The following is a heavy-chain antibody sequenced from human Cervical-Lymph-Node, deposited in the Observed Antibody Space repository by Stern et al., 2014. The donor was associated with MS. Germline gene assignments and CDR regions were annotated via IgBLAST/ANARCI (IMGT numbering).Heavy chain of an antibody. V-gene: IGHV4-4*07. CDR2: IYIGGST. CDR3: AREFSNTFDY. D-gene: IGHD3-3*02. Sequence: QVQLQESGPGLLKPSETLSLTCTVSGDSITSYYWNWIRQPAGKGLEWIGRIYIGGSTDYRPSLKSRVTMSVDTSKNHFSLKLSAVTAEDTAVYYCAREFSNTFDYWGQGALVTVSS. CDR1: GDSITSYY. J-gene: IGHJ4*02.